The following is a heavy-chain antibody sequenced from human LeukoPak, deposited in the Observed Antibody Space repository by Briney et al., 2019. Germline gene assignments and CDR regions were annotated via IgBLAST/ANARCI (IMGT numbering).Heavy chain of an antibody. CDR1: GGTFSSYT. J-gene: IGHJ4*02. CDR3: ATPPTGTTTTGEFYFDS. D-gene: IGHD1-1*01. V-gene: IGHV1-69*13. Sequence: SVKVSCKASGGTFSSYTIAWERQAPGQGLEWLGGIIPLFGSANYAQKFQGRVTITADESTSTAYMELSSLRSEDTAVYYCATPPTGTTTTGEFYFDSWGQGTLVTVSA. CDR2: IIPLFGSA.